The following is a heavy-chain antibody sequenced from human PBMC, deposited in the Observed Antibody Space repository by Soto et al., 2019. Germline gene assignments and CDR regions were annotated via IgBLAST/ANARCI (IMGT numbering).Heavy chain of an antibody. D-gene: IGHD3-16*01. V-gene: IGHV1-8*02. Sequence: QVQLVQSGAEVKEPGASVRVSCKASGYTFISYAISWVRQAPGQGLEWMGWMNPGSGKTDYAHKFQGRVTMTRDASTSTAHLELSSLTSEDTAVYYCARMASFGTLNWFDPWGQGTLVTVSS. CDR1: GYTFISYA. CDR2: MNPGSGKT. CDR3: ARMASFGTLNWFDP. J-gene: IGHJ5*02.